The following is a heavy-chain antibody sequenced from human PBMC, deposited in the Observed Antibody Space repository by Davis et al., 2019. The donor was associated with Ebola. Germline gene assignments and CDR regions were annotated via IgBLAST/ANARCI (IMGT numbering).Heavy chain of an antibody. CDR2: IYSGGST. D-gene: IGHD1-26*01. Sequence: PGGSLRLSCAASGFTVSSNYMSWVRQAPGKGLEWVSVIYSGGSTYYADSVKGRFTISRHNSKNTLYLQMNSLRAEDTAVYYCASQERATNYYYGMDVWGQGTTVTVSS. J-gene: IGHJ6*02. CDR1: GFTVSSNY. CDR3: ASQERATNYYYGMDV. V-gene: IGHV3-53*04.